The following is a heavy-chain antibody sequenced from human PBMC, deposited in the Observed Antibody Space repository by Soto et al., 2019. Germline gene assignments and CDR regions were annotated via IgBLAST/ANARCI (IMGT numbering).Heavy chain of an antibody. CDR1: GGSFSGYY. D-gene: IGHD2-8*02. Sequence: QVQLQQWGAGLLKPSETLSLTCAVYGGSFSGYYWTWIRQPPGTGLEWIGEINHSGSTNYNPSLKSRVTISVDTSKNPFSLTLTSVTAADTAVYYCERDKITGLFDYWGQGTLVTVSS. CDR2: INHSGST. J-gene: IGHJ4*02. CDR3: ERDKITGLFDY. V-gene: IGHV4-34*01.